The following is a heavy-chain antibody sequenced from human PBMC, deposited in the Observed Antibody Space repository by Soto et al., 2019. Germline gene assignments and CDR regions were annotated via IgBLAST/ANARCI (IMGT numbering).Heavy chain of an antibody. V-gene: IGHV1-69*01. J-gene: IGHJ4*02. CDR1: GGIFSTYA. Sequence: QVQLVQSGAEVKKPGSSVKVSCKASGGIFSTYAISWLRQAPGQGLEWMGGIIPIFGTPNYAQRFQGRVTITAEASTNTSYMELSRLKSEDTAVYYCARDRDHYGSGNYYNRIAFWGQGTLVTVSS. D-gene: IGHD3-10*01. CDR2: IIPIFGTP. CDR3: ARDRDHYGSGNYYNRIAF.